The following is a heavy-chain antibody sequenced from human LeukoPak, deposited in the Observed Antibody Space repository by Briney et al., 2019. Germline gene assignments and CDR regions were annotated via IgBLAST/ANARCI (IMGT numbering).Heavy chain of an antibody. CDR2: ISYDGSDK. J-gene: IGHJ6*02. Sequence: GGSLRLSCAASGFTFSNYGMHWVRQAPGKGLEWVAVISYDGSDKYYADSVKGRFTISRDNSKNTLYLQMNSLRAEDTAVYYCARPAGTYDYSYGMDVWGQGTTVTVPS. D-gene: IGHD6-19*01. CDR3: ARPAGTYDYSYGMDV. CDR1: GFTFSNYG. V-gene: IGHV3-30*19.